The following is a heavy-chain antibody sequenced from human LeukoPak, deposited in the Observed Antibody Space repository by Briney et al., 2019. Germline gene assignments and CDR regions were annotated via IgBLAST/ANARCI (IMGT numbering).Heavy chain of an antibody. Sequence: EASVKVSFKASGYTFTGYFIHWVRQAPGQGLEWMGWINPNSGGTNYAQKFQGRVTMTGDTSINTAYMELSRLTSDDTAVYYCSRDRGYYDSGNYPTDYWGQGTLVTISS. CDR3: SRDRGYYDSGNYPTDY. CDR1: GYTFTGYF. CDR2: INPNSGGT. D-gene: IGHD3-10*01. V-gene: IGHV1-2*02. J-gene: IGHJ4*02.